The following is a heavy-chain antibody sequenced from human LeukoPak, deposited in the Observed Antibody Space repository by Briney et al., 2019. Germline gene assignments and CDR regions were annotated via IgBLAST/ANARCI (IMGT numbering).Heavy chain of an antibody. J-gene: IGHJ5*02. Sequence: ASVKVSCKVSRYTLTELSMHWVRQAPGKGLEWMGGFDPEDGETIYAQKFQGRVTMTEDTSTDTAYMELSSLRSEDTAVYYCATIVVVPAATINWFDPWGQGTLVTVSS. V-gene: IGHV1-24*01. CDR2: FDPEDGET. D-gene: IGHD2-2*01. CDR1: RYTLTELS. CDR3: ATIVVVPAATINWFDP.